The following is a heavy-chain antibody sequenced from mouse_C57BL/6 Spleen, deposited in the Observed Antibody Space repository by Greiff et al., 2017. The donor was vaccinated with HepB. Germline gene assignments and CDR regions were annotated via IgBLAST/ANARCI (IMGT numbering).Heavy chain of an antibody. CDR1: GYTFTSYW. D-gene: IGHD1-1*01. Sequence: QVQLQQPGAELVKPGASVKMSCKASGYTFTSYWITWVKQRPGQGLEWIGDIYPGSGSTNYNEKFKSKATLTVDTASSTAYLQLSSLTSEDSAVYYCARGGTTVVAGVDDWGQGTTLTVSS. CDR2: IYPGSGST. J-gene: IGHJ2*01. CDR3: ARGGTTVVAGVDD. V-gene: IGHV1-55*01.